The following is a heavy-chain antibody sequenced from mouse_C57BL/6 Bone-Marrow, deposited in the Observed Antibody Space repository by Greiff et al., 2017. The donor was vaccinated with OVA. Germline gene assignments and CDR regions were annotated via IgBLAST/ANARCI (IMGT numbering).Heavy chain of an antibody. V-gene: IGHV2-5*01. D-gene: IGHD4-1*01. CDR3: AKNITGTDYYAMDY. Sequence: VQLKQSGPGLVQPSQSLSITCTVSGFSLTSYGVHWVRQSPGKGLEWLGVIWRGGSTDYNAAFMSRLSITKDNSKSQVFFKMNSLQADDTAIYYCAKNITGTDYYAMDYWGQGTSVTVSS. J-gene: IGHJ4*01. CDR1: GFSLTSYG. CDR2: IWRGGST.